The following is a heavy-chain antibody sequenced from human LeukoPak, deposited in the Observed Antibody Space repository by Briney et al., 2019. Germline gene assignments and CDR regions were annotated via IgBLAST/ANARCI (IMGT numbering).Heavy chain of an antibody. V-gene: IGHV1-69*05. CDR1: GGTFSSYA. CDR2: IIPIFGTA. CDR3: ASAVNYYYYMDV. J-gene: IGHJ6*03. D-gene: IGHD6-19*01. Sequence: SVKVSCKACGGTFSSYAISWVRQAPGQGLEWMGRIIPIFGTANYAQKFQGRVTITTDESTSTAYMELSSLRSEDTAVYYCASAVNYYYYMDVWGKGTTVTVSS.